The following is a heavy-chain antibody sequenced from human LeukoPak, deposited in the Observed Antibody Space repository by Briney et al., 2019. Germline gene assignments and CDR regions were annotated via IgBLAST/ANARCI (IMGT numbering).Heavy chain of an antibody. D-gene: IGHD2-15*01. CDR1: GGTFSSYA. CDR2: IIPILGIA. Sequence: PGASVKVSCKASGGTFSSYAISWVRQAPGQGLEWMGRIIPILGIASYAQKFQGRVTITADKSTSTAYMELSSLRSEDTAVYYCATDLVVAATRQVDYWGQGTLVTVSS. J-gene: IGHJ4*02. V-gene: IGHV1-69*04. CDR3: ATDLVVAATRQVDY.